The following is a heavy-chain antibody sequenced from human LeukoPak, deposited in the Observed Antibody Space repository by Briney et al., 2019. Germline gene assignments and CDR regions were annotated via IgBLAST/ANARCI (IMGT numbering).Heavy chain of an antibody. V-gene: IGHV3-30*02. CDR1: GFTFSSYG. CDR3: AKSGGAVRGVIVGFDY. CDR2: IRYDGSNK. Sequence: GGSLRLSCAASGFTFSSYGMHWVRQAPGKGLEWVAFIRYDGSNKYYADSVKGRFTISRDNSKNTLYLQMNSLRAEDTAVYYCAKSGGAVRGVIVGFDYWGQGTLVTASS. J-gene: IGHJ4*02. D-gene: IGHD3-10*01.